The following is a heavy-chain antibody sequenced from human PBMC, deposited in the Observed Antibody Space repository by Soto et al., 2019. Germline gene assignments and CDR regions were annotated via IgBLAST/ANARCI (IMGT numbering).Heavy chain of an antibody. D-gene: IGHD3-22*01. CDR1: GGTFSSYA. J-gene: IGHJ4*02. CDR3: ARDGGPSYYYDSSGPDYYFDY. V-gene: IGHV1-69*13. Sequence: GASVKVSCKASGGTFSSYAISWVRQAPGQGLEWMGGIIPIFGTANYAQKFQGRVTITADESTSTAYMELSSLRSEDTAVYYCARDGGPSYYYDSSGPDYYFDYWGQGTLVTVSS. CDR2: IIPIFGTA.